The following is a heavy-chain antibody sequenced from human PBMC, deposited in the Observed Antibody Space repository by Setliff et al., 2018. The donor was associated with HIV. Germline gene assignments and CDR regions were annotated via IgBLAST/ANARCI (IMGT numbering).Heavy chain of an antibody. V-gene: IGHV3-23*01. CDR2: ISGAGATT. CDR3: AKDGYSDYLNSYYDY. CDR1: GFTLRSYA. D-gene: IGHD4-17*01. J-gene: IGHJ4*02. Sequence: PGGSLRLSCEASGFTLRSYAMYWVRQAPGKGLEWVAGISGAGATTYYADSVKGRFTTSRDNSKDTLYLQMNRLRAEDTAVYYCAKDGYSDYLNSYYDYWGQGALVTVSS.